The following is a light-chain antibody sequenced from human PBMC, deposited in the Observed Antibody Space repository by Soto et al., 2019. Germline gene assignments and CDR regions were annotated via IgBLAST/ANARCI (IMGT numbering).Light chain of an antibody. CDR2: SVS. J-gene: IGKJ1*01. CDR3: QDFDSPQWT. CDR1: QRASRQY. V-gene: IGKV3-20*01. Sequence: VLTQSPDTLSLSPGDGATLSCRANQRASRQYLSWYQQRPGLPPRLLIYSVSMRADGIPDRFSGSGSGSEFTLTINRLEPEDFAVYYCQDFDSPQWTFGQGPKIE.